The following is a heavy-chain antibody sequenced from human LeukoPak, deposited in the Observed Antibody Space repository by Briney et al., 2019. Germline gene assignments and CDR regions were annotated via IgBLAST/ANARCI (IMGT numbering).Heavy chain of an antibody. J-gene: IGHJ6*02. CDR3: ARTWGMDV. V-gene: IGHV3-11*04. Sequence: PGGSLRLSCGGSGFTFSHAWMSWVRQAPGKGLEWVSYISSRGSTIYYADSVKGRLTISRDNAKNSLYLQINSLRAEDTAVYYCARTWGMDVWGQGTTVTVSS. CDR1: GFTFSHAW. CDR2: ISSRGSTI.